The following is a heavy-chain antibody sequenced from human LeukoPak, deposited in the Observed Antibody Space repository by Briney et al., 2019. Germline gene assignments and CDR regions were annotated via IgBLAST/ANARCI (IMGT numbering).Heavy chain of an antibody. D-gene: IGHD3-10*01. CDR1: GFTFSTYA. CDR2: ISDSAGTT. J-gene: IGHJ3*02. Sequence: GGSLRLSCAASGFTFSTYAMNWVRQAPGRGLEWVSAISDSAGTTYYADSVKGRFTISRDNSKNTLYLQMNSLRAEDTAIYYCARDSYWLGGTIGAFDIWGQGTMVTVSS. CDR3: ARDSYWLGGTIGAFDI. V-gene: IGHV3-23*01.